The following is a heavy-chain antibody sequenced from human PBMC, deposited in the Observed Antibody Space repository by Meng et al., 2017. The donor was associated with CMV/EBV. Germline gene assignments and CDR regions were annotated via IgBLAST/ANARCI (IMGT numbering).Heavy chain of an antibody. J-gene: IGHJ6*02. CDR2: ISYDGSNK. D-gene: IGHD6-13*01. Sequence: GGSLRLSCAASGFTFSSYAMHWVRQAPGKGLEWVAVISYDGSNKYYADSVKGRFTISRDNSKNTLYLQMNSLRAEDTAVYYCARDGYSSSWYGPGYYYYYGMDVWGQGTTVTVSS. V-gene: IGHV3-30-3*01. CDR3: ARDGYSSSWYGPGYYYYYGMDV. CDR1: GFTFSSYA.